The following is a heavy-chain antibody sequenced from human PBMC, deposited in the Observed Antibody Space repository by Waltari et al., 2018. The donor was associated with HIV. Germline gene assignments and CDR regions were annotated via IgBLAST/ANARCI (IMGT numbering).Heavy chain of an antibody. CDR3: ARGGGSGWSRDWYFDL. D-gene: IGHD6-19*01. CDR2: IYSGAGT. V-gene: IGHV3-66*02. CDR1: GFTVSSHY. J-gene: IGHJ2*01. Sequence: EVQLVESGGGLVQPGGSLRLSCAASGFTVSSHYMSWVPQAPGKGLEWVSVIYSGAGTYYTDSVKGRFTISGDNSKNTLYLHMNTLRTEDTAVYYCARGGGSGWSRDWYFDLWGRGTLVTVSS.